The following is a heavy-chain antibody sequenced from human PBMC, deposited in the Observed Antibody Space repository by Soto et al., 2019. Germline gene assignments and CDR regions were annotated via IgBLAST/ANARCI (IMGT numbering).Heavy chain of an antibody. CDR1: GFTFSSYG. CDR3: AKDRLAVAAVGWGLYYYYGMDV. D-gene: IGHD6-13*01. CDR2: ISYDGSNK. V-gene: IGHV3-30*18. Sequence: PGGSLRLSCAASGFTFSSYGMHWVRQAPGKGLEWVAVISYDGSNKYYADSVKGRFTISRDNSKNTLYLQMNSLRAEDTAVYYCAKDRLAVAAVGWGLYYYYGMDVWGQGTTVTVSS. J-gene: IGHJ6*02.